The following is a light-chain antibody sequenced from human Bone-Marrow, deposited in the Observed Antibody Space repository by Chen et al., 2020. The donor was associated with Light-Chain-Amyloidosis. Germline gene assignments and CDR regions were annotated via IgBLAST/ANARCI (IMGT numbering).Light chain of an antibody. V-gene: IGLV6-57*01. CDR3: QSYQGSSQGV. Sequence: NFMLTQPHSVSESPGKTVIISCTLSSGSIATNYVQWYQQRPGSSPTTVIYEDDQRPSGVPDRFSGSIDRSSNSASLTISGLKTEEEADYYCQSYQGSSQGVFGGGTKLTVL. J-gene: IGLJ3*02. CDR2: EDD. CDR1: SGSIATNY.